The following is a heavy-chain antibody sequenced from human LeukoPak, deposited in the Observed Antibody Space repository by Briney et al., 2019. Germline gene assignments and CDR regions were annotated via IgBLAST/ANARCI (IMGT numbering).Heavy chain of an antibody. V-gene: IGHV1-69*04. CDR1: GGTFSSFA. CDR3: AKEGGEDTAMVRGFDY. CDR2: IIPILDIA. D-gene: IGHD5-18*01. J-gene: IGHJ4*02. Sequence: SVKVSCKASGGTFSSFAISWVRQAPGQGLEWMGRIIPILDIANYAQKFQGRVTIIADKSTGTAFMELRSLKSEDTAMYYCAKEGGEDTAMVRGFDYWGQGTLVTVSS.